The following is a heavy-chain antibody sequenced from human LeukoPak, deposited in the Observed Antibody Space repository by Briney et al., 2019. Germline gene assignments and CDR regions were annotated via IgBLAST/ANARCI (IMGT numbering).Heavy chain of an antibody. D-gene: IGHD2-8*01. J-gene: IGHJ5*02. CDR3: GRIVPYMTTGWFVR. CDR1: GFTFTGYE. V-gene: IGHV3-48*03. CDR2: ISISGSTI. Sequence: PGGSLRLSCAASGFTFTGYEMNWVRKAPGKGLDWVSYISISGSTIDYADYVKGQFTIYRDNAKNSLYLQVNSLRAEDTAVYSCGRIVPYMTTGWFVRWGEGSLVTV.